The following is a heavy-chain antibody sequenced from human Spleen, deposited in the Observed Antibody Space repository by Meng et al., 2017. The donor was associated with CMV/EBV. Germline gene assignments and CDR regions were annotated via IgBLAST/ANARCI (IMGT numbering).Heavy chain of an antibody. V-gene: IGHV3-53*01. Sequence: GGSLRLSCAASGFSLSDYYMSWVRQAPGKGLEWVSVIYSGGSTYYADSVKGRFTISRDNSKNTLYLQMNSLRAEDTAVYYCARDVITIFGVVLVWGQGTLVTVSS. CDR3: ARDVITIFGVVLV. D-gene: IGHD3-3*01. CDR1: GFSLSDYY. J-gene: IGHJ4*02. CDR2: IYSGGST.